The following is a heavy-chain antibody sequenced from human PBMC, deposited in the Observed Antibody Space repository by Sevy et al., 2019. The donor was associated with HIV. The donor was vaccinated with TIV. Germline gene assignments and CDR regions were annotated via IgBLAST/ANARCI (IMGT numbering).Heavy chain of an antibody. CDR1: GFTFSSYS. Sequence: GGSLRLSCAASGFTFSSYSMNWVRQAPGKGLEWVSSISSSSSYIYYADSVKGRFTISRDHAKNSLYLQMNSLRAEDTAVYYCARDSFHYYGSGSSKDYWGQGTLVTVSS. CDR3: ARDSFHYYGSGSSKDY. CDR2: ISSSSSYI. V-gene: IGHV3-21*01. J-gene: IGHJ4*02. D-gene: IGHD3-10*01.